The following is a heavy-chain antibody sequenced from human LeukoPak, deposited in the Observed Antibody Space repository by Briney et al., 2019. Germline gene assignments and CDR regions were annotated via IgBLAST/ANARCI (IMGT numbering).Heavy chain of an antibody. V-gene: IGHV3-66*01. CDR3: ARDPGYGLGVDYGDY. CDR2: IHRGGNT. D-gene: IGHD3-10*01. Sequence: GGSLRLSCAASGFTVSGNYMSWVRQAPGKGLEWLSVIHRGGNTYYADSVKGRFTVSRDSSKNTVFLQMDSLRAEDTAVYYCARDPGYGLGVDYGDYWGQGTLVTVSS. CDR1: GFTVSGNY. J-gene: IGHJ4*02.